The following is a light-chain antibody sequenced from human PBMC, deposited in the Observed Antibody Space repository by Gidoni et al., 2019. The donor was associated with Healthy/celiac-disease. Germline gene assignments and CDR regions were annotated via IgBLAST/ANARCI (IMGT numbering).Light chain of an antibody. J-gene: IGKJ1*01. Sequence: AIRMTQTPSSFSASTGDRGTITCRASQRISSYLSCYQQKPGKAPKLLIYAASTLQSGVPSRFSGSGSGTAFTLTISCLQSEDFATYYCQQYYSYPRTFGQGTKVEIK. V-gene: IGKV1-8*01. CDR1: QRISSY. CDR2: AAS. CDR3: QQYYSYPRT.